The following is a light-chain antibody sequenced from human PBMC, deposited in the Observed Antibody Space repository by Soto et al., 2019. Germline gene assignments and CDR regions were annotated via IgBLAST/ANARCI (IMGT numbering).Light chain of an antibody. CDR2: GAS. Sequence: EIVMTQSPATLSVSPGERATLSCRASQSLSSSLAWYQHKRGQAARLLIHGASTRAIGIPDRFSGSGSGTEFTLTISSLQSEDFAVYYCQQYTDWPLTFGGGTEVEIK. J-gene: IGKJ4*01. CDR1: QSLSSS. CDR3: QQYTDWPLT. V-gene: IGKV3-15*01.